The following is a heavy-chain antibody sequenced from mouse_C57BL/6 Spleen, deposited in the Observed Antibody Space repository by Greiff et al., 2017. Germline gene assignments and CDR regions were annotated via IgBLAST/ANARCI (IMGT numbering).Heavy chain of an antibody. CDR3: ARGIYGSSSFDE. CDR1: GYSFTGYY. V-gene: IGHV1-42*01. Sequence: EVQLQQSGPELVKPGASVKISCKASGYSFTGYYMNWVKQSPEKSLEWIGEINPSTGGTTYNQKFKAKATLTVDKSSSTAYMQLKSLTSGDSAVYYCARGIYGSSSFDEWGQGTTLTVSS. CDR2: INPSTGGT. D-gene: IGHD1-1*01. J-gene: IGHJ2*01.